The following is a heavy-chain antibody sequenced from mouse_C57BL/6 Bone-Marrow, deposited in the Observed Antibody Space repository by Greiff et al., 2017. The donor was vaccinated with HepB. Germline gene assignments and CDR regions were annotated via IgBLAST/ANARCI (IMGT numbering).Heavy chain of an antibody. D-gene: IGHD1-1*01. CDR2: IRSKSSNTAT. J-gene: IGHJ4*01. Sequence: DVQLVESGGGLVQPKGSLKLSCAASGFTFNTYAMHWVRQAPGKGLEWVARIRSKSSNTATYYADSVKDRFTISRDDSQSMLYLQMNHLKTEDTAMYYCVITTVVAKDYAMDYWGQGTSVTVSS. CDR3: VITTVVAKDYAMDY. CDR1: GFTFNTYA. V-gene: IGHV10-3*01.